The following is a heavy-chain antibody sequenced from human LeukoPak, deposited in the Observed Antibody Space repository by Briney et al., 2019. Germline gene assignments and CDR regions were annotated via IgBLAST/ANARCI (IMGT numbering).Heavy chain of an antibody. V-gene: IGHV3-23*01. CDR1: GLTFGSYD. J-gene: IGHJ6*02. Sequence: GGSLRLSCVVSGLTFGSYDMTWVRQAPGKGLEWVSSISGSGDNTPTADSVKGRFIISRDNSKNTVYLQMNNLTAEDTAIYYCVKGPLMVGVVDVSGQGTTVIVSS. D-gene: IGHD2-15*01. CDR2: ISGSGDNT. CDR3: VKGPLMVGVVDV.